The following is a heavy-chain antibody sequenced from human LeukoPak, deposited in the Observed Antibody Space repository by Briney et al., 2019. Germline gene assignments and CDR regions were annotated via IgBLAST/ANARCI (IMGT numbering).Heavy chain of an antibody. CDR2: ISSSGSIM. D-gene: IGHD3/OR15-3a*01. CDR3: AGGNPLIYY. J-gene: IGHJ4*02. Sequence: GGSLRLSCAASVFTFSDYEMNWVRQAPGKGLEWVSYISSSGSIMNYADSVKGRFTISRDNAKNSLYLQMNGLRAEDTAVYYCAGGNPLIYYWGLGTLVTVSS. V-gene: IGHV3-48*03. CDR1: VFTFSDYE.